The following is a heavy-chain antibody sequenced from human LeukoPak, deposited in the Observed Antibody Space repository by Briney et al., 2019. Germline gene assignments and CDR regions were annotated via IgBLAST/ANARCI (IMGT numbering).Heavy chain of an antibody. CDR3: ARTRTMIVRGNRWFDP. CDR1: GGSISSYY. D-gene: IGHD3-22*01. Sequence: PSETLSLTCTVSGGSISSYYWSWIRQPPGKGLEWIGYIYYSGSTNYNPSLKSRVTISVDTSKNQFSLKLSSVTAADTAVYYCARTRTMIVRGNRWFDPWGQGTLVTVSS. J-gene: IGHJ5*02. V-gene: IGHV4-59*12. CDR2: IYYSGST.